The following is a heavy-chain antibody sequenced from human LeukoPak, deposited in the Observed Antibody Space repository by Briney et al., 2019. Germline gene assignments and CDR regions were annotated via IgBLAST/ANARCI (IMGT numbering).Heavy chain of an antibody. CDR3: ARSLIVASEDY. J-gene: IGHJ4*02. CDR2: ISASGAVP. V-gene: IGHV3-11*04. D-gene: IGHD3-22*01. CDR1: GFRFDSFY. Sequence: GGSLRLSCAASGFRFDSFYMGWIRQVPGKGLDYIALISASGAVPYYAESVKGRFTISRDNAKNSVSLQMNSLSADDTAIYYCARSLIVASEDYWGQGTQVIVSS.